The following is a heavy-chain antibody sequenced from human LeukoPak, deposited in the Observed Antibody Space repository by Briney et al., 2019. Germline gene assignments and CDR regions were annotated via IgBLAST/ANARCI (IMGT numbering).Heavy chain of an antibody. V-gene: IGHV1-2*02. Sequence: ASVKVSCKASGYTFTSYGISWVRQAPGQGLEWMGWINPNSGGTNYAQKFQGRVTMTRDTSISTAYMELSRLRSDDTAVYYCAREGNDIAAAGTGLSYYYYYMDVWGKGTTVTVSS. CDR2: INPNSGGT. CDR1: GYTFTSYG. CDR3: AREGNDIAAAGTGLSYYYYYMDV. J-gene: IGHJ6*03. D-gene: IGHD6-13*01.